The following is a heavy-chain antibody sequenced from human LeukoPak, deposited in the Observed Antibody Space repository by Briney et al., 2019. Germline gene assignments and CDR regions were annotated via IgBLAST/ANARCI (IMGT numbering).Heavy chain of an antibody. CDR2: IYYSGST. CDR3: ARWYYYGSGSYAIDH. Sequence: SETLSLTCTVSGGSISSYYWIWIRQPPGKGLEWIGYIYYSGSTNYNPSLKSRVTISVGTSKNQFSLKLSAVTAADTAVYYCARWYYYGSGSYAIDHWGQGTLVTVSS. J-gene: IGHJ4*02. CDR1: GGSISSYY. D-gene: IGHD3-10*01. V-gene: IGHV4-59*08.